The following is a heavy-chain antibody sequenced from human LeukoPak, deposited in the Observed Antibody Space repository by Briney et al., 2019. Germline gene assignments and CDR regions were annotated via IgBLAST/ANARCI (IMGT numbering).Heavy chain of an antibody. D-gene: IGHD4-17*01. V-gene: IGHV1-18*01. Sequence: ASVKVSCKASGYTFTSYGISWVRQAPGQGLEWMGWISAYNGNTNYAQKLQGRVTMTTDTSTSTAYMELRSLRSDDTAVYYCARDQTTVTITTTEDAFDIWGQGTMVTVSS. CDR3: ARDQTTVTITTTEDAFDI. CDR1: GYTFTSYG. CDR2: ISAYNGNT. J-gene: IGHJ3*02.